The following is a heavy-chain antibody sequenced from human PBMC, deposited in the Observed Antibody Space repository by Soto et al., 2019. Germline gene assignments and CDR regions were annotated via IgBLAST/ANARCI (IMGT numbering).Heavy chain of an antibody. V-gene: IGHV3-21*06. CDR3: ARKSNSDMSGYDYFDF. Sequence: PGGSLRLSCATSGFIFSTSDMTWVRQAPGKGLEYVPSINYNGIYKFYAEPAKGRFTISRDNAKNSLYLQMNSLTAEDTAVYYCARKSNSDMSGYDYFDFWGRGTRGTVSA. CDR1: GFIFSTSD. J-gene: IGHJ4*02. CDR2: INYNGIYK. D-gene: IGHD3-22*01.